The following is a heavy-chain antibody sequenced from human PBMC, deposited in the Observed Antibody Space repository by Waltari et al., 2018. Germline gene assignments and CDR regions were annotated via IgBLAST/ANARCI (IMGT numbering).Heavy chain of an antibody. V-gene: IGHV3-53*01. CDR3: ARDVTGYYYFDL. CDR1: GFTVSSNY. J-gene: IGHJ2*01. Sequence: EVQLVESGGGLIQPGGSLRLSCAASGFTVSSNYMSWVRQAPGKGLDWVSVINSGGDTHYADSVKGRFTISRDNSKNTVYLQMNTLRAEDTALYYCARDVTGYYYFDLWGRGTLVTVSS. CDR2: INSGGDT.